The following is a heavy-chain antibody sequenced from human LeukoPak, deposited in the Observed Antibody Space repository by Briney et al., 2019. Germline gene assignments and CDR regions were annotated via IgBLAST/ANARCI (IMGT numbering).Heavy chain of an antibody. J-gene: IGHJ3*02. D-gene: IGHD6-13*01. V-gene: IGHV1-24*01. CDR2: FDPEDGET. CDR1: GYTLTELS. Sequence: ASVKVSCKVSGYTLTELSMHWVRQAPGKGLEWMGGFDPEDGETIYAQKFQGRVTMAEDTSTDTAYMELSSLRSEDTAVYYCATASWREGHGGAFDIWGQGTMVTVSS. CDR3: ATASWREGHGGAFDI.